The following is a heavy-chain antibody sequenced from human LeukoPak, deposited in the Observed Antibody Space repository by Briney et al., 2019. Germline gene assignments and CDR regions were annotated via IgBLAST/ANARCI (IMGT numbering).Heavy chain of an antibody. Sequence: GGSLRLSCVASGFTFSSYGMSWVRQAPRKGLELVSSVSRSSSHIYYADSAKGRFTISRDNAKDSLFLPMDIVAAEDTAVYCARDPSSDRYQYFDFWGQGVLVTVSS. D-gene: IGHD2-21*02. J-gene: IGHJ4*02. V-gene: IGHV3-21*01. CDR1: GFTFSSYG. CDR3: ARDPSSDRYQYFDF. CDR2: VSRSSSHI.